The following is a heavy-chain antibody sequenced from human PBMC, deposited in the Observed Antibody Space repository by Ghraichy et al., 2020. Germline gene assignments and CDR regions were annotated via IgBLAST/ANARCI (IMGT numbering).Heavy chain of an antibody. CDR1: GGSISSSSYY. CDR3: ATLSSVSWYAIRYYFDY. CDR2: IYYSGST. D-gene: IGHD2-8*01. J-gene: IGHJ4*02. Sequence: SQTLSLTCTVSGGSISSSSYYWGWIRQPLGKGLEWIGSIYYSGSTYYNPSLKSRVTISVDTSKNQFSLKLSSVTAADTAVYYCATLSSVSWYAIRYYFDYWGQGTLVTVSS. V-gene: IGHV4-39*01.